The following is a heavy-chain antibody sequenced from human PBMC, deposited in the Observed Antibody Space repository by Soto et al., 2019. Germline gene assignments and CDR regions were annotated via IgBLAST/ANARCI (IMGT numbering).Heavy chain of an antibody. Sequence: PGGSLRLSCATSGFSFNDYAMYWVRQAPGQGLEWVAIISSDGHHQFYLDNLRGRFTVSRDNSKNTLYLQMNSLRPEDTAVYYCSPGTYYPQSSGLHADYWGPGTVVTVSS. J-gene: IGHJ4*02. D-gene: IGHD3-22*01. CDR2: ISSDGHHQ. CDR3: SPGTYYPQSSGLHADY. V-gene: IGHV3-30*03. CDR1: GFSFNDYA.